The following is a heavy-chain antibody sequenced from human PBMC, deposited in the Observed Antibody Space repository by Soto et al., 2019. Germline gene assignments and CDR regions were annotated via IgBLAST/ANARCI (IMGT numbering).Heavy chain of an antibody. CDR2: MYHSGST. J-gene: IGHJ4*02. CDR3: ARVPDY. Sequence: SETLSLTCTVSGGSISSSSYYWGWIRQPPGKGLEWIGYMYHSGSTYYNPSLKSRVTISIDRSKNQFSLKLSSVTAADTAGYYCARVPDYWGQGILVPVSS. CDR1: GGSISSSSYY. D-gene: IGHD2-2*01. V-gene: IGHV4-39*07.